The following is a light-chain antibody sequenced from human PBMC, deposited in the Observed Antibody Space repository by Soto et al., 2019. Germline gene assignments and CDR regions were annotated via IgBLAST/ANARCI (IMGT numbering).Light chain of an antibody. V-gene: IGKV3-15*01. CDR2: GAS. CDR1: QSVRSN. J-gene: IGKJ1*01. CDR3: QQYRNWPRT. Sequence: EIVMTQSPATLSVSPGERATLSCRVSQSVRSNLAWYQQKPGQAPRLFIYGASTREIDMPGRFSGRGSGTDFTLTISSLQSEDFEVYYCQQYRNWPRTFGQGTKVDIK.